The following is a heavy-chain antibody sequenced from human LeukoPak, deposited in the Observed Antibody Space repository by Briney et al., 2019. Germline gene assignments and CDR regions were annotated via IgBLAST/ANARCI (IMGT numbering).Heavy chain of an antibody. D-gene: IGHD3-3*01. V-gene: IGHV3-7*01. Sequence: GGSLRLSCAASGFTFSNAWMSWVRQAPGKGLEWVANIKQDGSEKYYVDSVKGRFTISRDNAKNSLYLQMNSLRAEDTAVYYCARVGITIFGVVVFDYWGQGTLVTVSS. CDR2: IKQDGSEK. J-gene: IGHJ4*02. CDR3: ARVGITIFGVVVFDY. CDR1: GFTFSNAW.